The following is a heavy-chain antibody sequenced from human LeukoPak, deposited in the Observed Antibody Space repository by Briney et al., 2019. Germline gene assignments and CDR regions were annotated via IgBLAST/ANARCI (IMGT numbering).Heavy chain of an antibody. Sequence: GASVKVSFKASGGTFSSYDISWVRQAPGQGLEWMGGIMPMFGKANYAQKFQGRVTTTADKATSTAYMELSSLRSEDTAVYYCAGGRTDIVVVPATLRNYYFDYWGQGTLVTVSS. CDR1: GGTFSSYD. CDR3: AGGRTDIVVVPATLRNYYFDY. CDR2: IMPMFGKA. V-gene: IGHV1-69*06. J-gene: IGHJ4*02. D-gene: IGHD2-2*01.